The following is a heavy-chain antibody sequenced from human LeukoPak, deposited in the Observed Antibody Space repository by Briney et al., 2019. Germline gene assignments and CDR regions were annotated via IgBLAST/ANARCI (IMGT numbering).Heavy chain of an antibody. Sequence: PSETLSLTCTVSGGSISSHYWSWIRQPPGKGLEWIGYIYYSGSTNYNPSLKSRVTISVDTSKNQFSLKLSSVTAADTAVYYCARFLGGSYWKFPYYYYYYMDVWGKGTTVTVSS. CDR1: GGSISSHY. CDR3: ARFLGGSYWKFPYYYYYYMDV. V-gene: IGHV4-59*11. D-gene: IGHD1-26*01. CDR2: IYYSGST. J-gene: IGHJ6*03.